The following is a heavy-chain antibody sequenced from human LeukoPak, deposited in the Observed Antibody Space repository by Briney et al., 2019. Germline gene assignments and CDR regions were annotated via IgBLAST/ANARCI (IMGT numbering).Heavy chain of an antibody. CDR3: ARGGNGYNPLFDY. D-gene: IGHD5-24*01. CDR1: GGSISSYY. CDR2: IYYSGST. J-gene: IGHJ4*02. V-gene: IGHV4-59*01. Sequence: PSETLSLTCTVSGGSISSYYWSWVQQPPGKGLEWIGYIYYSGSTNYNPSLKSRVTISVDTSKNQFSLKLSSVTAADTAVYYCARGGNGYNPLFDYWGQGTLVTVSS.